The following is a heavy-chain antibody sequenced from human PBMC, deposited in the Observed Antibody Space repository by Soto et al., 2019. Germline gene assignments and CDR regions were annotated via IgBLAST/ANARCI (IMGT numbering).Heavy chain of an antibody. Sequence: QVQLQESGPGLVKPSQTLSLTCTVSGGSISSGDYYWSWIRQPPGKGLEWIGYIYYSGSTYYNPSLKSRVTLSVDTSKNQFSLKLSSVTAADTAVYYCARDRYYDQLHGSRGFNWFDPWGQGTLVTVSS. V-gene: IGHV4-30-4*01. D-gene: IGHD2-2*01. J-gene: IGHJ5*02. CDR1: GGSISSGDYY. CDR3: ARDRYYDQLHGSRGFNWFDP. CDR2: IYYSGST.